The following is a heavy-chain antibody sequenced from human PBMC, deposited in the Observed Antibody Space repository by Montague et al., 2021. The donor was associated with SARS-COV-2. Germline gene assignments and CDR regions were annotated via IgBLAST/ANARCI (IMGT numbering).Heavy chain of an antibody. D-gene: IGHD6-13*01. CDR1: GGSISSSSYY. CDR2: IYYSGST. V-gene: IGHV4-39*07. CDR3: ARVGRQQLVRLSGMDV. J-gene: IGHJ6*02. Sequence: SETRSLTCTVSGGSISSSSYYWGWIRQPPGKGLEWIGSIYYSGSTYYNPSLRSRVTTSVDTSKNQFSLKLSSVTAADTAVYYCARVGRQQLVRLSGMDVWGQGTTVTVSS.